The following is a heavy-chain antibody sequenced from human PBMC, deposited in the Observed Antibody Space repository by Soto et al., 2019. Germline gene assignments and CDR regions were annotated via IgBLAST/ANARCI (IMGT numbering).Heavy chain of an antibody. CDR1: GVSISISARS. V-gene: IGHV4-31*03. CDR3: AGGSDANKSGY. J-gene: IGHJ4*01. CDR2: LYYSGRT. Sequence: SETLSLTCTVTGVSISISARSWNWIRQYPGGGLEWIGYLYYSGRTYYNPSLYSRVAISADMSNNQFSLQLSSVTAADSVMYYCAGGSDANKSGYWGHGTLVTVS. D-gene: IGHD1-26*01.